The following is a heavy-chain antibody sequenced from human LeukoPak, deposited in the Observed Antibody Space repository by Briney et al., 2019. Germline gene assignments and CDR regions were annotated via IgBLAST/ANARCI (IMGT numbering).Heavy chain of an antibody. Sequence: ASVKVSCKASGYTFTSYDINWVRQAPGQGLEWMGWISAYNGNTNYAQKLQGRVTMTTDTSTSTAYMELRSLRSDDTAVYYCARNYCSSTSCYTRVTYYFDYWGQGTLVTVSS. V-gene: IGHV1-18*01. CDR3: ARNYCSSTSCYTRVTYYFDY. CDR2: ISAYNGNT. D-gene: IGHD2-2*02. J-gene: IGHJ4*02. CDR1: GYTFTSYD.